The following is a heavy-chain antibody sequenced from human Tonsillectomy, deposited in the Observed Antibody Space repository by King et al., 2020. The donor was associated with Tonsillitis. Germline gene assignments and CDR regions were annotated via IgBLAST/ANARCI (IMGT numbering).Heavy chain of an antibody. CDR1: GASIRSYF. J-gene: IGHJ5*02. V-gene: IGHV4-4*07. CDR3: ARDXXVXXTXXXXXXXDP. Sequence: VQLQESGPGLVKPSETLSLTCTVSGASIRSYFWSWIRQSAGKGLEWIGRIYTSGXANXNXSLXGXVSMFVNTSNNQFSLRLTSLTAADTAVYYCARDXXVXXTXXXXXXXDPXXXXTLV. CDR2: IYTSGXA.